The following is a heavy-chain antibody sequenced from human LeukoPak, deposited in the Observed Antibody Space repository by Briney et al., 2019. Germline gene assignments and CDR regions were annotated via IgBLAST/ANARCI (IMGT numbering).Heavy chain of an antibody. CDR2: INNRGSST. CDR3: AKERQTGDYFTSDY. J-gene: IGHJ4*02. D-gene: IGHD4-17*01. CDR1: GFTFSSYT. V-gene: IGHV3-23*01. Sequence: GGSLRLSCAASGFTFSSYTMSWVRPAPGEGLEWLSAINNRGSSTYYAGSVKDRFTISRDNSENTLYLQMNSLTVDDTAVYFCAKERQTGDYFTSDYWGQGTLVTVSS.